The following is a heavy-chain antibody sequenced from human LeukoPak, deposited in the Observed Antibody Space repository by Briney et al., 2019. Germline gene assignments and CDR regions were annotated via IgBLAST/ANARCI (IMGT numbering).Heavy chain of an antibody. CDR3: ARDVYGGTDY. D-gene: IGHD4-23*01. CDR2: IKQDGSEK. J-gene: IGHJ4*02. Sequence: GGSLRLSCAASGFTFNKSWMSWVRQAPWKGLEWVANIKQDGSEKYYVDSVKGRFTISRDNAKNSLYLQMNSLRAEDTAVYYCARDVYGGTDYWGQGTLVTVSS. V-gene: IGHV3-7*01. CDR1: GFTFNKSW.